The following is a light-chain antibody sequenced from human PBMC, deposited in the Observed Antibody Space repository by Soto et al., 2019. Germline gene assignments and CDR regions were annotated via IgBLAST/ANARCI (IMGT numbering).Light chain of an antibody. CDR3: QQSSRMPP. V-gene: IGKV1-39*01. J-gene: IGKJ4*01. CDR1: QNINTY. CDR2: HAS. Sequence: DIQLTQSPSSLSASVGDLVTITCRSSQNINTYLNWYQQRPGEPPKLLIYHASSLKSGVPSRFSGSASGTAFTLTISSLQPEDFGTYYCQQSSRMPPFGGGTKLDIK.